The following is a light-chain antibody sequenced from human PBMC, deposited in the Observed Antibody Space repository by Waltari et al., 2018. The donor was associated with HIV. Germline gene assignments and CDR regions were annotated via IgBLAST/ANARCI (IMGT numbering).Light chain of an antibody. CDR2: GAS. J-gene: IGKJ2*01. CDR1: QSVSSSY. Sequence: EIVLTQSPGTLSLSPGERATLSCRASQSVSSSYLAWYQQKPGQAPRLLIYGASSRATGIPDRFSGSGSGTDFTLTISSLQAEDVAVYYCQQFYRTPYTFGQGTRLEFK. V-gene: IGKV3-20*01. CDR3: QQFYRTPYT.